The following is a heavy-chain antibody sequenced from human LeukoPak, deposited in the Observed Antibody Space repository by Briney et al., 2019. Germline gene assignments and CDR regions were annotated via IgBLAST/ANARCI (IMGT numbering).Heavy chain of an antibody. CDR1: GGSFSDYS. CDR3: ARLRFLEWFSIWYMDV. D-gene: IGHD3-3*01. CDR2: IYHSGST. Sequence: SETLSLTCAVYGGSFSDYSWILIRQPPGQGLEWIGEIYHSGSTNYNPPLKSRVTISVDTSKNQFSLKLSSVTAADTAVYYCARLRFLEWFSIWYMDVWGKGTTVTVSS. V-gene: IGHV4-34*01. J-gene: IGHJ6*03.